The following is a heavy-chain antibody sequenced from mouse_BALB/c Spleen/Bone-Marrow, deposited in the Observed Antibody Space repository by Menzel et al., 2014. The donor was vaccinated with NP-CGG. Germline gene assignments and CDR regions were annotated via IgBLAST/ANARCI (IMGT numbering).Heavy chain of an antibody. CDR1: GFSLTSYG. J-gene: IGHJ2*01. D-gene: IGHD2-1*01. CDR2: IWAGGST. Sequence: VKVVESGPGLVAPSQRLSITCSVSGFSLTSYGVHWVRQPPGKGLEWLGVIWAGGSTNYNSALMSRLSISKDNSKSQVFLKMNSLQTDDTAMYYCASYGNYFDYWGQGTTLTVSS. CDR3: ASYGNYFDY. V-gene: IGHV2-9*02.